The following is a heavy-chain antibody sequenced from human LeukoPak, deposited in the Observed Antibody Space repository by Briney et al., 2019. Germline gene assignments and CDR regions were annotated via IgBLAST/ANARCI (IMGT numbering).Heavy chain of an antibody. CDR3: AREQLRYFDWLLSSGNWFDP. D-gene: IGHD3-9*01. CDR1: GYTFTSYG. CDR2: ISAYSGNT. V-gene: IGHV1-18*01. Sequence: GASVKVSCKASGYTFTSYGISWVRQAPGQGLEWMGWISAYSGNTNYAQKLQGRVTMTTDTSTSTAYMELRSLRSDDTAVYYCAREQLRYFDWLLSSGNWFDPWGQGTLVIVSS. J-gene: IGHJ5*02.